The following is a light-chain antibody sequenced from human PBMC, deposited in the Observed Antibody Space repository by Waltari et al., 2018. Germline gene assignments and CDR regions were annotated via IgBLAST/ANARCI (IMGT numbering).Light chain of an antibody. V-gene: IGLV2-14*03. J-gene: IGLJ2*01. CDR1: SSDVGCYNY. CDR2: DVN. Sequence: QSALTQPASVSGSPGQSITISCTGTSSDVGCYNYVSWYQQHPDKAPKLMIYDVNNRASGFSNRFSGSKSGNTASLTISGLQAEDEADYYCSSYTSSSTLFGGGTKLTVL. CDR3: SSYTSSSTL.